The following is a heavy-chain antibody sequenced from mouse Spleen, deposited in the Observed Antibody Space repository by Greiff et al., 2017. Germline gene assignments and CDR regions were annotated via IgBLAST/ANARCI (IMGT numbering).Heavy chain of an antibody. V-gene: IGHV1-80*01. CDR1: GYAFSSYW. CDR3: ARHYYGYVDY. Sequence: QVQLQQSGAELVKPGASVKISCTASGYAFSSYWMNWVKQRPGKGLEWIGQIYPGDGDTNYNGKFKGKATMTADKSSSTAYMQLSSLTSEDSAVYFCARHYYGYVDYWGQGTTLTVSS. D-gene: IGHD1-2*01. CDR2: IYPGDGDT. J-gene: IGHJ2*01.